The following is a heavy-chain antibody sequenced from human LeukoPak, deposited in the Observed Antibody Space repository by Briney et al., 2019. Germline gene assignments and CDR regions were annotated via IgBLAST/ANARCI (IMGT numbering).Heavy chain of an antibody. CDR1: GFNLNSYM. Sequence: GGSLRLSCAASGFNLNSYMLNWVRQAPGKGLEWVSSISSTGSYIYYADSVKGRFTISRDNPGNEVYLQMDSLRAEDTAVYYCTRVAQSGPTGWFDPWGQGTLVTVSS. J-gene: IGHJ5*02. CDR2: ISSTGSYI. V-gene: IGHV3-21*01. CDR3: TRVAQSGPTGWFDP. D-gene: IGHD1-1*01.